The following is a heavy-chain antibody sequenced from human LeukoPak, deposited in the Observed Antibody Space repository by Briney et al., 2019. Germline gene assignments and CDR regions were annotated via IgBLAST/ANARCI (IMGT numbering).Heavy chain of an antibody. D-gene: IGHD3-22*01. CDR3: ARDYHDSSLDY. Sequence: SWVRQPPGKGLEWIGEIYHSGSTNYNPSLKSRVTISVDKSKNQFSLKLTSVTAADTAVYYCARDYHDSSLDYWGQGTLVTVSS. CDR2: IYHSGST. V-gene: IGHV4-4*02. J-gene: IGHJ4*02.